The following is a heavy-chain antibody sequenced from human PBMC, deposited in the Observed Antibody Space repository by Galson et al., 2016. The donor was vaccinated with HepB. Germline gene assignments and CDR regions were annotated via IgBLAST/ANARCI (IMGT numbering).Heavy chain of an antibody. J-gene: IGHJ4*02. CDR3: ARGGGEYEVVDY. CDR2: ISGTAENT. V-gene: IGHV3-23*01. CDR1: GFNFINYA. Sequence: SLRLSCAVSGFNFINYAMCWVRQAPGKGLEWVSTISGTAENTYYADSVKDRFTISRDNSKSTLYLQWSSLKASDTAMYYCARGGGEYEVVDYWGQGTLVTASS. D-gene: IGHD4-17*01.